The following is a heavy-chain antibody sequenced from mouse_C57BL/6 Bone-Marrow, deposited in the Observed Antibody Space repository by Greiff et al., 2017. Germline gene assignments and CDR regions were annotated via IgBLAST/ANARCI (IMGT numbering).Heavy chain of an antibody. CDR1: GFTFSDYG. CDR2: ISNLAYSI. CDR3: ARRATYLRYFDV. V-gene: IGHV5-15*01. Sequence: EVMLVESGGGLVQPGGSLKLSCAASGFTFSDYGMAWVRQAPRKGPELVAFISNLAYSIYYADTVTGRFTISRGNAKNTLYLEMSSLRSEDTAMYYCARRATYLRYFDVWGTGTTVTVSS. J-gene: IGHJ1*03. D-gene: IGHD3-1*01.